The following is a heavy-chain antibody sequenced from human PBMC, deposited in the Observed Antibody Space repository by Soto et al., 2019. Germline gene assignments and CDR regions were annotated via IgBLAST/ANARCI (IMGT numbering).Heavy chain of an antibody. CDR1: GFTFGDYA. Sequence: PGGSLRLSCTASGFTFGDYAMSWVRQAPGKGLEWVGFIRSKAYGGTTEYAASVKGRFTISRDDSKSIAYLQMNSLKTEDTAVYYCTREEVVVPAANPTGYYYYYGMDVWGQGTTVTVSS. CDR3: TREEVVVPAANPTGYYYYYGMDV. J-gene: IGHJ6*02. CDR2: IRSKAYGGTT. D-gene: IGHD2-2*01. V-gene: IGHV3-49*04.